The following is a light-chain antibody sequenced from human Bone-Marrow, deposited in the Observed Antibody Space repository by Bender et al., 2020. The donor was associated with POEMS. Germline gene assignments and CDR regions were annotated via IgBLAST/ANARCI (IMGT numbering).Light chain of an antibody. CDR2: EGS. V-gene: IGLV2-14*02. Sequence: QSALTQPASVSGSPGQSITISCTGTSSDVGNYNLVSWYQQQPGKAPKLIIYEGSKRPSGVSNRFSGSKSGNTASLTISGLQAEDEADYYCSSYTSTSTLVFGGGTKLTVL. CDR1: SSDVGNYNL. CDR3: SSYTSTSTLV. J-gene: IGLJ2*01.